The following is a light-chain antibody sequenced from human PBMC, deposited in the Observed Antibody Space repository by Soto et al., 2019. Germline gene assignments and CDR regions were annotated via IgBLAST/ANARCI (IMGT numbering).Light chain of an antibody. V-gene: IGKV3-20*01. J-gene: IGKJ4*01. CDR1: QSVSSSY. CDR2: GAS. Sequence: EIVLTQSPGTLSLSPGERATLSCRASQSVSSSYLAWYQQKPGQAPRLLIYGASSRATGIPDRFSGSVSGTDFTLTISRLESEDFAVYYCQRYGSSPPVTFGGGTKVEIK. CDR3: QRYGSSPPVT.